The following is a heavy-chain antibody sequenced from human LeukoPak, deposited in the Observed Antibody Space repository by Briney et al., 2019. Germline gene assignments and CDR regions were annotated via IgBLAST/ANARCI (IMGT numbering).Heavy chain of an antibody. J-gene: IGHJ3*02. CDR3: ARQDMVRGVNAFDI. CDR1: GGSISSYY. CDR2: IYYSGST. V-gene: IGHV4-59*08. Sequence: PSETLSLTCTVSGGSISSYYWSWIRQPPGKGLEWIGYIYYSGSTNYNPSLKSRVPISVDTSKNQFSLKLSSVTAADTAVYYCARQDMVRGVNAFDIWGQGTMVTVSS. D-gene: IGHD3-10*01.